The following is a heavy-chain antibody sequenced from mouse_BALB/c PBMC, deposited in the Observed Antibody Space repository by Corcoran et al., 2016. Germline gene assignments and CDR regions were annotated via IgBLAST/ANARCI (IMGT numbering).Heavy chain of an antibody. Sequence: EVQLQQSGPELVKPGASVKMSCKASGYTFTSYVMHWVKRKPGQGLEWIGYINPYNDGTKYNEKFKGKATLTSDKSSSTAYMELSSLTSEDSAVYYCAREYWDWYFDVWGAGTTVTVSS. J-gene: IGHJ1*01. CDR1: GYTFTSYV. CDR3: AREYWDWYFDV. CDR2: INPYNDGT. V-gene: IGHV1S136*01.